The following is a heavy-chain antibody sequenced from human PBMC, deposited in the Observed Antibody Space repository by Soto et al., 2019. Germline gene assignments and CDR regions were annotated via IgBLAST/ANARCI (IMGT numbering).Heavy chain of an antibody. CDR3: AKGRSTSRGWSFDY. CDR2: ISWNSGSI. D-gene: IGHD6-19*01. Sequence: EVQLVESGGGLVQPGRSLRLSCAASGFTFDDYAMHWVRQAPGKGLEWVSGISWNSGSIGYADSVKGRFTISRDNAKNSLYLQMNSLRAEDTALYYCAKGRSTSRGWSFDYWGQGTLVTVSS. V-gene: IGHV3-9*01. J-gene: IGHJ4*02. CDR1: GFTFDDYA.